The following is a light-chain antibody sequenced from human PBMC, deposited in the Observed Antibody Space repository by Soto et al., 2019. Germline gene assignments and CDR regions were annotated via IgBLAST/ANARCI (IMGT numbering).Light chain of an antibody. CDR3: QQANSFPFS. V-gene: IGKV1-12*02. CDR1: QGISNW. CDR2: GAS. J-gene: IGKJ3*01. Sequence: DIPMTQSPSSVSASVGDTVTITCRASQGISNWLAWYQHKPGKAPKFLIYGASTLQNGVPSRFSGSGSGTEFTLTISSLQPEDCATDFCQQANSFPFSFGPGTKVEFK.